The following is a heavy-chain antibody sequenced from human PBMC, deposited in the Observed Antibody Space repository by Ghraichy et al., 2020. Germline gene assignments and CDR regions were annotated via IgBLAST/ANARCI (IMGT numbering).Heavy chain of an antibody. J-gene: IGHJ4*02. V-gene: IGHV1-8*01. CDR2: MNPHSGNT. D-gene: IGHD6-6*01. CDR3: ARGHSSSASADY. CDR1: GYTFTSYD. Sequence: ASVKVSCKASGYTFTSYDINWVRQATGQGLEWMGWMNPHSGNTGYAQKFQGRVTMTRDTSISTAYMELRSLRSEDTAVYYCARGHSSSASADYWGQGTLVTVSS.